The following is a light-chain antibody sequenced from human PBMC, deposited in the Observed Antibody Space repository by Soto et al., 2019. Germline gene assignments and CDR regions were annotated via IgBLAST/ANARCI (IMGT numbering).Light chain of an antibody. V-gene: IGLV2-14*01. Sequence: QSALTQPASVSGSPGQSITISCTGTSSDVGAHNFVSWYQQHPGKAPKLMIYEVSNRPSGVSDRFSGSKSGNTVSLTISGLQAEDEADYYCNSYTNTAARVFGTGTKVTVL. CDR2: EVS. CDR3: NSYTNTAARV. J-gene: IGLJ1*01. CDR1: SSDVGAHNF.